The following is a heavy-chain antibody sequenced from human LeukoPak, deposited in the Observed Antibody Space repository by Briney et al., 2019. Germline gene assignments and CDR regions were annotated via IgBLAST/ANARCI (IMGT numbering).Heavy chain of an antibody. CDR3: ARDRVYYYDSSGYYPSYFDY. Sequence: SVKVSCKASGGTFSSYAIIWVRQAPGQGLEWMGGIIPIFGTADYAQKFQGRVTITADESTSTAYMELSSLRSEDTAVYYCARDRVYYYDSSGYYPSYFDYWGQGTLVTVSS. CDR2: IIPIFGTA. V-gene: IGHV1-69*13. CDR1: GGTFSSYA. J-gene: IGHJ4*02. D-gene: IGHD3-22*01.